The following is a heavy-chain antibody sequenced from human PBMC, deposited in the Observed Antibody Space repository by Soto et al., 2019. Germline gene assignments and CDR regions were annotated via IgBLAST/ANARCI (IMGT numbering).Heavy chain of an antibody. CDR1: GGSISSYY. D-gene: IGHD3-22*01. CDR3: ARSYYYDSSGYSAYYYYYGMDV. V-gene: IGHV4-59*12. J-gene: IGHJ6*02. Sequence: SETLSLTCPVSGGSISSYYLSWIRQPPGKGLEWIGYIYYSGSTYYNPSLKSRVTISVDTSKNQFSLKLSSVTAADTAVYYCARSYYYDSSGYSAYYYYYGMDVWGQGTTVTVSS. CDR2: IYYSGST.